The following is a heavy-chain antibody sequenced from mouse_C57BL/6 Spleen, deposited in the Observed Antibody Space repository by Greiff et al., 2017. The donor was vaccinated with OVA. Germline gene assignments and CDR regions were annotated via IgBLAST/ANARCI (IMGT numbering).Heavy chain of an antibody. V-gene: IGHV2-2*01. Sequence: VQLVESGPGLVQPSQCLSITCTVSGFSLTSYGVHWVRQSPGQGLEWLGVIWSGGSTDYNAAFISRLSISKDNSKSQVFFKMNSLQADDTAIYYCARKNSNYLYYAMDYWGQGTSVTVSS. CDR3: ARKNSNYLYYAMDY. D-gene: IGHD2-5*01. CDR1: GFSLTSYG. J-gene: IGHJ4*01. CDR2: IWSGGST.